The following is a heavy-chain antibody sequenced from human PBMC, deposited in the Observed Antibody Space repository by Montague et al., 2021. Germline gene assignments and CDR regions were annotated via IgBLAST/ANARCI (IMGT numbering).Heavy chain of an antibody. CDR3: ARGRGNSYVSFDS. CDR1: GGSISSSY. CDR2: IYYSGSAGGTT. D-gene: IGHD5-18*01. Sequence: SETLSLTYTVSGGSISSSYWSWIRQPPEKGLELIAYIYYSGSAGGTTNYNPSLKSRVTISVDSSKNQLSLQLTSVTTADTAVYYCARGRGNSYVSFDSWGQGTLISVSS. J-gene: IGHJ4*02. V-gene: IGHV4-59*13.